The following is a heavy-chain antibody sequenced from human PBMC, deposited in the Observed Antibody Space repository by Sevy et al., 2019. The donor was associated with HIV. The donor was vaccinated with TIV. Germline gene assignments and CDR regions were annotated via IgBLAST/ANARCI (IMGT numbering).Heavy chain of an antibody. V-gene: IGHV1-2*02. D-gene: IGHD3-22*01. CDR1: GYTFTGYY. J-gene: IGHJ3*02. CDR3: ARDYDSSGYRYEVAFDI. CDR2: INPNSGGT. Sequence: ASVKVSCKASGYTFTGYYMHWVRQAPGQGLEWMGWINPNSGGTNYAQKFQGRVTMTRDTSISTAYMELSRLRSDDTAVYYCARDYDSSGYRYEVAFDIWGQGTMVTVSS.